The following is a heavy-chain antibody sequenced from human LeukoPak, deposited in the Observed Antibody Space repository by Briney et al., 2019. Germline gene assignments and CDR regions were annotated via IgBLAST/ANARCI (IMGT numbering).Heavy chain of an antibody. V-gene: IGHV1-8*03. Sequence: ASVKVSCKASGYTFTSYDINWVRQATGQGLEWMGWMNPNSGNTGYAQKFQGRVTITRNTSISTAYMELSSLRSEDTAVYYCEREVDEINDGSNWFDPWGQGTLVTVSS. CDR3: EREVDEINDGSNWFDP. D-gene: IGHD1-1*01. CDR2: MNPNSGNT. CDR1: GYTFTSYD. J-gene: IGHJ5*02.